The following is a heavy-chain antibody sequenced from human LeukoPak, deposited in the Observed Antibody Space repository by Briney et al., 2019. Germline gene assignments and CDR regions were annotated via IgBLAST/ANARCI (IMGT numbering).Heavy chain of an antibody. J-gene: IGHJ5*02. CDR3: VTAAPTGWFDP. Sequence: SETLSLTCAVSGGSISSGGYSWSWIRQPPGKGLEWIGYIYHSGSTYYNPSLKSRVTISVDRSKNQFSLKLSSVTAADTAVYYCVTAAPTGWFDPSGQGTLVTVYS. D-gene: IGHD4-17*01. V-gene: IGHV4-30-2*01. CDR2: IYHSGST. CDR1: GGSISSGGYS.